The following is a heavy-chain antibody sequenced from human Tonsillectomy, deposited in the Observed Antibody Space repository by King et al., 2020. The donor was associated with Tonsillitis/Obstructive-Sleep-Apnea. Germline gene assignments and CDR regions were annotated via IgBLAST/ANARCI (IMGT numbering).Heavy chain of an antibody. CDR1: GGSVSSGSYC. CDR2: IYYSGST. Sequence: QLQESGPGLVKPSETLSLTCTVSGGSVSSGSYCWSWIRQPPGKGLERIWYIYYSGSTNYNASLKSRVTISVDTSKNQFSLKLSSVTAADTAVYYCAIGGYCSGGSCYPLFDYWGQGTLVTVSS. J-gene: IGHJ4*02. D-gene: IGHD2-15*01. CDR3: AIGGYCSGGSCYPLFDY. V-gene: IGHV4-61*01.